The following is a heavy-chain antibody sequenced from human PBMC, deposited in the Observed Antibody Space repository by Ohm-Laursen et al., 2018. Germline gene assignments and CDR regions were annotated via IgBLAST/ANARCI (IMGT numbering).Heavy chain of an antibody. CDR3: ARKVPGTFDI. J-gene: IGHJ3*02. V-gene: IGHV1-18*01. Sequence: ASVKVSCKTSGYTFNSYGITWLRQAPGQGLEWMGWISGYNGNTNYAQKLQGRVTVTTDTSTATAYMELGSLRSDDTAVYYCARKVPGTFDIWGQGTMVTVSS. CDR2: ISGYNGNT. CDR1: GYTFNSYG.